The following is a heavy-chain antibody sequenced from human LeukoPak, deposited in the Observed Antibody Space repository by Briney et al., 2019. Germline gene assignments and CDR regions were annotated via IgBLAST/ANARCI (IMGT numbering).Heavy chain of an antibody. CDR3: AREQGVRYYFDY. D-gene: IGHD3-10*01. J-gene: IGHJ4*02. CDR2: ISYDGSNK. V-gene: IGHV3-30-3*01. Sequence: PGGSLRLSCAASGFTFSSYAMHWVRQAPGKGLEWVAVISYDGSNKYYADSVKGRFTISRDNSKNTLYLQMNSLRAEDTAVYYCAREQGVRYYFDYWGQGTLVTVSS. CDR1: GFTFSSYA.